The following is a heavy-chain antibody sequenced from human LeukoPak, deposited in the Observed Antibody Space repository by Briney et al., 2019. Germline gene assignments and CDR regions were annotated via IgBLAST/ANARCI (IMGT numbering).Heavy chain of an antibody. V-gene: IGHV1-18*01. D-gene: IGHD2-8*01. Sequence: ASVKVSCKASRYTLSGYGISWLRPAPGQGLEWVGWITTYNGDKKYSQKFQGRVTMTTDTSTSTYYMDLKTLRSDDTAIYYCARDCSNGVCYPRDYWGRGTLVIVSA. CDR1: RYTLSGYG. CDR2: ITTYNGDK. J-gene: IGHJ4*02. CDR3: ARDCSNGVCYPRDY.